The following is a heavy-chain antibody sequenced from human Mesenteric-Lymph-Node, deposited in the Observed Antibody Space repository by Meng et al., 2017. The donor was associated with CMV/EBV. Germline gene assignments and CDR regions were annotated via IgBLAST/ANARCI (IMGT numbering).Heavy chain of an antibody. V-gene: IGHV4-34*01. CDR3: ARHQRWLKSEGGFNY. D-gene: IGHD4-23*01. CDR1: GGSFSGYY. CDR2: INHSGST. J-gene: IGHJ4*02. Sequence: QVPLPQWGAGLLKPSETLSPTCAVYGGSFSGYYWSWIRQPPGKGLEWIGEINHSGSTNYNPSLKSRVTISVDTSKNQFSLKLSSVTAADTAVYYCARHQRWLKSEGGFNYWGQGTLVTVSS.